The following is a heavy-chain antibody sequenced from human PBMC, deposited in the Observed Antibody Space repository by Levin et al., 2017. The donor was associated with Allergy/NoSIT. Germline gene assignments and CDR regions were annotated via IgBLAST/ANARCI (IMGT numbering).Heavy chain of an antibody. V-gene: IGHV3-48*02. D-gene: IGHD2-2*01. J-gene: IGHJ4*02. CDR3: ARDGHCSSTSCYFDLDY. CDR1: GFTFSSYR. CDR2: ISSSSGTI. Sequence: SCAASGFTFSSYRVNWVRQAPGKGLEWVSYISSSSGTIYYADSVKGRFTISRDNAKNSLYLQMNSLRDEDTAVYYCARDGHCSSTSCYFDLDYWGQGTLVTVSS.